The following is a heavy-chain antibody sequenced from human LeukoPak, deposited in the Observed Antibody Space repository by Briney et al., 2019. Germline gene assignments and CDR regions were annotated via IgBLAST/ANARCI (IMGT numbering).Heavy chain of an antibody. CDR2: IYSSGST. CDR3: ARSDGYGLVGI. D-gene: IGHD3-10*01. Sequence: SETLSLTCNVSAGSISSGSNYWGWIRQPPGKTLERIVSIYSSGSTYYNPSLKSRVIILIDTSKNHFSLTLSSVTAAATAVYYCARSDGYGLVGIWGQGTMVTVSS. V-gene: IGHV4-39*07. CDR1: AGSISSGSNY. J-gene: IGHJ3*02.